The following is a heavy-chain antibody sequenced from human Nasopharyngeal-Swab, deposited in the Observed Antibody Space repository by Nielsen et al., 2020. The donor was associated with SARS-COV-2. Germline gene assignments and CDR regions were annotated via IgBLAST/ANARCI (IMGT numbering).Heavy chain of an antibody. Sequence: SVNVSCKASVYTLTSYYMHWVRQAPGQGLEWMGIINPSGGSTSYAQKFQGRVTMTRDTSTSTVYMELSSLRSEDTAVYYCARVWGMSSSPFDYWGQGTLVTVSS. CDR2: INPSGGST. CDR1: VYTLTSYY. J-gene: IGHJ4*02. V-gene: IGHV1-46*01. D-gene: IGHD3-16*01. CDR3: ARVWGMSSSPFDY.